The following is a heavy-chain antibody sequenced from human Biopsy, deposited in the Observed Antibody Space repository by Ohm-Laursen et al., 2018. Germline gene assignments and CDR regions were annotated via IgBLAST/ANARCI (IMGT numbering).Heavy chain of an antibody. D-gene: IGHD3-10*01. V-gene: IGHV3-33*01. Sequence: SLRLSCAASGFTFSNYGVDWVRQAPGKGLEWVAGISYDGSNEYYGDSVKGRFSISRDNSKNTVYLQMNSLRAADTAVYYCARDRYYGSESYYSHYNMDVWGQGTTVSVSS. CDR3: ARDRYYGSESYYSHYNMDV. CDR2: ISYDGSNE. J-gene: IGHJ6*02. CDR1: GFTFSNYG.